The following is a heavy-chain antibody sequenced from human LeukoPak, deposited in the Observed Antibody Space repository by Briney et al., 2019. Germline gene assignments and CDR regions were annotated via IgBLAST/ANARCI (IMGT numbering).Heavy chain of an antibody. V-gene: IGHV4-34*01. Sequence: LETLSLTCAVYGGSFSGYYWSWIRQPPGKGLEWIGEINHSGSTNYNPSLKSRVTISVDTSKNQFSLKLSSVTAADTAVYYCARGGGSWSYVLNLINWFDPWGQGTLVTVSS. CDR2: INHSGST. CDR1: GGSFSGYY. D-gene: IGHD6-13*01. J-gene: IGHJ5*02. CDR3: ARGGGSWSYVLNLINWFDP.